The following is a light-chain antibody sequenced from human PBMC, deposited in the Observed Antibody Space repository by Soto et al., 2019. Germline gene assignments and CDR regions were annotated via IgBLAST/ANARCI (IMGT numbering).Light chain of an antibody. Sequence: QSVLTQPASVSGSPVQSITISCTGITADDPSGNFVSWYRHRPGEGPRLILYDVSHRPSGGSNRFSGSKAGDTASLTISGLQLEDEADYYRTSYRKXPLYLFGSGIKXTXL. CDR1: TADDPSGNF. CDR3: TSYRKXPLYL. V-gene: IGLV2-14*03. J-gene: IGLJ2*01. CDR2: DVS.